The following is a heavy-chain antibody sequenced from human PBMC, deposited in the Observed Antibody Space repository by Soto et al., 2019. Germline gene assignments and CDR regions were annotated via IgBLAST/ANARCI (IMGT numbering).Heavy chain of an antibody. CDR1: GYSFTNYW. V-gene: IGHV5-10-1*03. D-gene: IGHD2-15*01. Sequence: EVQLVQSGAEVKKPGESLRISCKGSGYSFTNYWIHWVRQMPGKGLEWMGRIDPDDSYTNYSPSFQGHVTISVDKSISTAYLQWSSLQASDTAIYYCARLPPPTYCSGSTCSGYWGQGTLVTVSS. CDR3: ARLPPPTYCSGSTCSGY. CDR2: IDPDDSYT. J-gene: IGHJ4*02.